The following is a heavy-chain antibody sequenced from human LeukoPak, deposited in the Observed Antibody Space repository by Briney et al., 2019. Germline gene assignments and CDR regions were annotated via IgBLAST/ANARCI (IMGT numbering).Heavy chain of an antibody. CDR3: AREGPRGNSQFDY. Sequence: GGSLRLSCVASGFTLRSYWMSWVRQAPGKGLEWVANIKQDGSEKYYVDSVKGRFTISRDTAKNSLYLQMNSLRAEDTAVYYCAREGPRGNSQFDYWGQGTLVTVSS. V-gene: IGHV3-7*01. CDR1: GFTLRSYW. J-gene: IGHJ4*02. D-gene: IGHD2/OR15-2a*01. CDR2: IKQDGSEK.